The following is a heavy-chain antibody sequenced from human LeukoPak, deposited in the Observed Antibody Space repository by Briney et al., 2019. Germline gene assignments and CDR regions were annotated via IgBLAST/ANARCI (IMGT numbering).Heavy chain of an antibody. CDR3: AKVMTTVTPFDY. J-gene: IGHJ4*02. Sequence: ETLSLTCAVYGGSFSGYYWSWVRQAPGKGLEWVSAISGSGGSTYYADSVKGRFTISRDNSKNTLYLQMNSLRAEDTAVYYCAKVMTTVTPFDYWGQGTLVTVSS. CDR2: ISGSGGST. V-gene: IGHV3-23*01. D-gene: IGHD4-11*01. CDR1: GGSFSGYY.